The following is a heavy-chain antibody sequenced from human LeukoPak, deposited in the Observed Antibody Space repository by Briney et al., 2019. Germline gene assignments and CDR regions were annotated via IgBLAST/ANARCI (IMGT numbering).Heavy chain of an antibody. CDR1: GGSISSSSYY. Sequence: PSESLSLTCAVSGGSISSSSYYWGWIHQPPGKGLEWIGSIFYSGSTYYNPSLKSRLTISVDTSKNQFSLKLSSVTAADTAVYYCARMGTTFDYWGQGTLVTVSS. CDR2: IFYSGST. CDR3: ARMGTTFDY. J-gene: IGHJ4*02. D-gene: IGHD1-1*01. V-gene: IGHV4-39*01.